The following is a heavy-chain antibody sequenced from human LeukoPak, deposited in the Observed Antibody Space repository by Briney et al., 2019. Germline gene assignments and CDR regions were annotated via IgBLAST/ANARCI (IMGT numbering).Heavy chain of an antibody. CDR1: GFTFSCYP. CDR2: ISHDGSNK. J-gene: IGHJ6*02. Sequence: GGSLRLSCAASGFTFSCYPMHWVRQAPGKGLEWVAVISHDGSNKYYADSVKGRFTISRDNSKNTLYVQMNSLRPEDTAVYYCARDRGATYYYYAMDVWGQGTTVTVSS. V-gene: IGHV3-30-3*01. CDR3: ARDRGATYYYYAMDV.